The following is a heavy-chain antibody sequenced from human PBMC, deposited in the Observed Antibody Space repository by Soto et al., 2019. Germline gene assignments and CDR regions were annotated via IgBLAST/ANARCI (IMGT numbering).Heavy chain of an antibody. D-gene: IGHD1-1*01. J-gene: IGHJ4*02. V-gene: IGHV4-34*01. CDR2: INHSGST. CDR1: GGSFSGCY. CDR3: ALDRNAIDY. Sequence: TSETLSLTCAVYGGSFSGCYWSWIRQPPGKGLEWIGEINHSGSTNYNPSLKSRVTISVDTSKNQFSLKLSSVTAADTAVYYCALDRNAIDYWGQGTLVTVSS.